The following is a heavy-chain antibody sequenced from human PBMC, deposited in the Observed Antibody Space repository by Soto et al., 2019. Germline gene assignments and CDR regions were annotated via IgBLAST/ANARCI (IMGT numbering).Heavy chain of an antibody. CDR2: ISFDGKIK. CDR3: ARTGGDYGDYVFDY. V-gene: IGHV3-30*03. CDR1: RFTFSAYG. J-gene: IGHJ4*02. Sequence: QVQLAESGGGLVQPGRSLRLSCVGSRFTFSAYGMHWVRQAPGKGLEWVTFISFDGKIKYSADSVQGRFTISRDNSKNTLYLQMNSLRPEDTAVYYCARTGGDYGDYVFDYWGQGTLVTVSS. D-gene: IGHD4-17*01.